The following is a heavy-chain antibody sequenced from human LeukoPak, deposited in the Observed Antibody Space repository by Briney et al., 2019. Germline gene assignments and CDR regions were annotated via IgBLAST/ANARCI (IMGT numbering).Heavy chain of an antibody. J-gene: IGHJ4*02. CDR2: ISSSGSTI. V-gene: IGHV3-11*04. Sequence: GGSLRLSCAASGFTFSDYYMSWIRQAPGKGLEWVSYISSSGSTIYYADSVKGRFTISRDNAKNSLYLQMNRLRADEDTAVYYCTARVTVLNWGQGTLVTVSS. D-gene: IGHD2-21*02. CDR3: TARVTVLN. CDR1: GFTFSDYY.